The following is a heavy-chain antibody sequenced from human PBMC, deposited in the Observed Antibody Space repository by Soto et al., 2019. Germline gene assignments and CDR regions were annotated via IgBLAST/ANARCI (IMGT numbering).Heavy chain of an antibody. V-gene: IGHV3-NL1*01. D-gene: IGHD2-15*01. J-gene: IGHJ1*01. CDR2: IYDSGSAK. CDR1: GFSFSSYA. CDR3: AKGVVVATTYSQH. Sequence: PGGSLRLSCSASGFSFSSYAVNWVRQAPGKGLEWVSVIYDSGSAKYYADSVKGRFTISRDNSNNTLYLQMDSLRAEDTAVYYCAKGVVVATTYSQHWGQRTLVIVSS.